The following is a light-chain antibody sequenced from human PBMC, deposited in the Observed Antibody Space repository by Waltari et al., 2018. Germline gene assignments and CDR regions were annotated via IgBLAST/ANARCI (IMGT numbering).Light chain of an antibody. J-gene: IGLJ2*01. V-gene: IGLV3-1*01. CDR2: QDS. CDR3: QAWDSSTGV. CDR1: NLGDKY. Sequence: SYELTQPPSVSVSPGQTASTTCSGANLGDKYACWYQQKPGQSPVLCIYQDSTRPSGIPERFSGSNSGNTATLTISGTQAMDEADYYCQAWDSSTGVFGGGTKLTVL.